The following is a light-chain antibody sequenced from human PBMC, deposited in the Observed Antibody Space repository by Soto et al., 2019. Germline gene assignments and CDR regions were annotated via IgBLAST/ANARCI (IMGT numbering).Light chain of an antibody. CDR1: QSVSSN. CDR3: PQYNNWPPDRT. J-gene: IGKJ1*01. CDR2: GAS. Sequence: EIVMTQSPATLSVSPGERATLSCRASQSVSSNLAWYQQKPCQAPRLLIYGASTRATGIPARFSGSGSGKEFTLTISSLQSEDFAIYFCPQYNNWPPDRTFGQGTKVEI. V-gene: IGKV3-15*01.